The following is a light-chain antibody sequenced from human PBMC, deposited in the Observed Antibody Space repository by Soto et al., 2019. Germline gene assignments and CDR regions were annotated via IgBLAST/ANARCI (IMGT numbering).Light chain of an antibody. CDR2: TAS. J-gene: IGKJ5*01. Sequence: DIQITHSPSSLSASVLDRITTTCRPSQSITTYLNWYQQKPGKAPSLLIYTASSLHSGVPSRFSGSGSGTDFTLTISSLQPEDFATYYCQQSYSTPITFGQGTRLEI. CDR1: QSITTY. V-gene: IGKV1-39*01. CDR3: QQSYSTPIT.